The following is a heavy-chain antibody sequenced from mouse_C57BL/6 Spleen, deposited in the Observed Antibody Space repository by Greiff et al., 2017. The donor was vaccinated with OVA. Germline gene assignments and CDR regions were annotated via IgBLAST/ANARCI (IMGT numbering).Heavy chain of an antibody. J-gene: IGHJ3*01. D-gene: IGHD3-3*01. Sequence: LVAPSQSLSITCTVSGFSLTSYGVDWVRQSPGKGLEWLGVIWGVGSTNYNSALKSRLSISKDNSKSQVFLKMNSLQTDDAAMYYCASGGTGGFAYWGQGTLVTVSA. CDR2: IWGVGST. V-gene: IGHV2-6*01. CDR3: ASGGTGGFAY. CDR1: GFSLTSYG.